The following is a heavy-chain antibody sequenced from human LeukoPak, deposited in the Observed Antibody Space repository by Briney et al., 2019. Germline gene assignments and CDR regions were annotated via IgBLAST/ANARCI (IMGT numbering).Heavy chain of an antibody. J-gene: IGHJ4*02. CDR3: AKDRPSVYSSSWLHFLDS. V-gene: IGHV3-23*01. CDR2: ISGSGGST. Sequence: GASLRLSCAASGFTLSSYGMIWVRQAPGKGLEWVSGISGSGGSTYLADSVKGRFTISRDNSKNTLYLEMNSLRADDTAVYYCAKDRPSVYSSSWLHFLDSWGQGTLVTVSS. CDR1: GFTLSSYG. D-gene: IGHD6-13*01.